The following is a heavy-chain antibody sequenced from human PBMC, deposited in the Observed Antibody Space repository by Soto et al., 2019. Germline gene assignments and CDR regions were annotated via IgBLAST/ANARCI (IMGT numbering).Heavy chain of an antibody. V-gene: IGHV1-24*01. CDR1: GYSLTELS. CDR3: ARESVVVAAKVYYGMDV. J-gene: IGHJ6*02. Sequence: GASVKVSCEVCGYSLTELSMHCVRQAPGKGLEWMGGFDPEDGETIYAQKFQGRVTMTEDTSTDAAYMELNSLRDEDTAVYYCARESVVVAAKVYYGMDVWGQGTTVTVSS. D-gene: IGHD2-15*01. CDR2: FDPEDGET.